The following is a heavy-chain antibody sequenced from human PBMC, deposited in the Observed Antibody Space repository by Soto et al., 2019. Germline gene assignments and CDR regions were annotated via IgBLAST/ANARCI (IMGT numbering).Heavy chain of an antibody. CDR1: GGSISSGGYY. J-gene: IGHJ4*02. CDR3: ARAQTYYYDSSGYYIDY. CDR2: IYYSGST. Sequence: QVQLQESGPGLVKPSQTLSLTCTVSGGSISSGGYYWSWIRQHPGKGLEWIGYIYYSGSTYYNPSLKSRVTISVDTSKNQFSLKLSSVTTADTALYYCARAQTYYYDSSGYYIDYWGQGTLVTVSS. D-gene: IGHD3-22*01. V-gene: IGHV4-31*03.